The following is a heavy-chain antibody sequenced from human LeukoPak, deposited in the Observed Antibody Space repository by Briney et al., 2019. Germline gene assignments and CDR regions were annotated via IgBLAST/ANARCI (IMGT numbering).Heavy chain of an antibody. D-gene: IGHD6-19*01. Sequence: GGSLRLSCAASGFTLSIYWMSWVRQAPGKGLEWVANIKHDGSEKYYVDSVKGRFTISRDNAKNSLFLQMNSLRAEDTAVYYCARESETSGWYDYWGQGTLVTVSS. CDR3: ARESETSGWYDY. CDR1: GFTLSIYW. V-gene: IGHV3-7*05. J-gene: IGHJ4*02. CDR2: IKHDGSEK.